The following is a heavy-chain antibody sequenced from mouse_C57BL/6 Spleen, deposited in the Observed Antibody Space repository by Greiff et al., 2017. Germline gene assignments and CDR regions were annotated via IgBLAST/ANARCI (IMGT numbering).Heavy chain of an antibody. CDR3: ANYYGSRFAC. CDR1: GYTFTSYW. Sequence: QVQLQQPGAELVKPGASVKLSCKASGYTFTSYWMQWVKQRPGQGLEWIGEIDPSDSYTNYNQKFKGKATLTVDPSSSTAYMQLSSLTSEDSAVYYCANYYGSRFACWGQGTLVTVSA. CDR2: IDPSDSYT. J-gene: IGHJ3*01. D-gene: IGHD1-1*01. V-gene: IGHV1-50*01.